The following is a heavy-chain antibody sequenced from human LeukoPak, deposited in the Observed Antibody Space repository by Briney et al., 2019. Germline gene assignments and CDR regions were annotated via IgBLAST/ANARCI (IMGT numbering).Heavy chain of an antibody. Sequence: PSETLSLTCTVSGGAIHSYYWSWIRQPPGKGLEWIGYIYFVGSANYNPSLKSRVTISLDKSRKQVSLNLNSVTAADTAVYYCARLRVRGYGYGPWEGPTWLDYWGQGTLVTVSS. CDR1: GGAIHSYY. V-gene: IGHV4-59*01. CDR3: ARLRVRGYGYGPWEGPTWLDY. J-gene: IGHJ4*02. D-gene: IGHD5-18*01. CDR2: IYFVGSA.